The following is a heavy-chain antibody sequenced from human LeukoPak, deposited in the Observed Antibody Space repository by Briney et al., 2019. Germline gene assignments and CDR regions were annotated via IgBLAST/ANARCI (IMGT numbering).Heavy chain of an antibody. Sequence: GRSLRLSCAASGFTFSSYGMHWVRQAPGKGLEWVAVISYDGSNKYYADSVKGRFTISRDNSKNTLYLQMNSLRAEDTAVYYCAKLNIPVDYWGQGTLFTVSS. V-gene: IGHV3-30*18. CDR3: AKLNIPVDY. D-gene: IGHD2/OR15-2a*01. J-gene: IGHJ4*02. CDR1: GFTFSSYG. CDR2: ISYDGSNK.